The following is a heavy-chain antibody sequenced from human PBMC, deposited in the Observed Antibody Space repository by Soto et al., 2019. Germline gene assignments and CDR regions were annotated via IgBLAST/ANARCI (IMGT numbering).Heavy chain of an antibody. J-gene: IGHJ4*02. V-gene: IGHV4-59*08. Sequence: PSETLSLTCTVSAGSISSYYWTWIRQPPGKGLEWIGYIYYSGSTNYNPSLKSRVTISVDTSKNQFSLKLSSVTAADTAVYYCARLQYYFDYWGQGTLVTVSS. CDR3: ARLQYYFDY. CDR1: AGSISSYY. CDR2: IYYSGST.